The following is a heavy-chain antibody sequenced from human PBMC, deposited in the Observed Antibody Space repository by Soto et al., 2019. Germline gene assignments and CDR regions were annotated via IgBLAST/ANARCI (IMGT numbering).Heavy chain of an antibody. V-gene: IGHV4-34*01. J-gene: IGHJ4*02. CDR2: INHSVST. CDR1: GGSFSGYY. CDR3: ARDQREYCSSTSRSQYYCEY. Sequence: SETLSLTCAVYGGSFSGYYWSWIRQPPGKGLEWIGEINHSVSTNYNPSLKSRVTISVDTSKNQFSLKLSSVTAADTAVYYCARDQREYCSSTSRSQYYCEYWGKGNLVTVSS. D-gene: IGHD2-2*01.